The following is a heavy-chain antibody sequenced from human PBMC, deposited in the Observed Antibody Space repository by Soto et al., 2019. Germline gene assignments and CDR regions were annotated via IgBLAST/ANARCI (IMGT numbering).Heavy chain of an antibody. CDR2: ISAYNGNT. J-gene: IGHJ4*02. CDR3: ARGYCSSTSCYLFAY. D-gene: IGHD2-2*01. CDR1: GYTFTSYG. Sequence: GASVKVSCKASGYTFTSYGISWVRQAPGQGLEWMGWISAYNGNTNYAQKLQGRVTITRDTSTSTAYMELSSLRSEDTAVYYCARGYCSSTSCYLFAYWGQGTLVTVSS. V-gene: IGHV1-18*01.